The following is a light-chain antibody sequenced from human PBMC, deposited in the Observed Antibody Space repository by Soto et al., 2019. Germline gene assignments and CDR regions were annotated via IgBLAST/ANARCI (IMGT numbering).Light chain of an antibody. Sequence: IVMTQYPATLSVSPGERATLSCRASQGVSSTYLAWYQQKPGQAPRLLIYAASTRATGVPDRFSGSGFGTDFTLTISRLEPEDFALYYCQQFGSSPPWTFGQGTKVDIK. J-gene: IGKJ1*01. CDR3: QQFGSSPPWT. V-gene: IGKV3-20*01. CDR2: AAS. CDR1: QGVSSTY.